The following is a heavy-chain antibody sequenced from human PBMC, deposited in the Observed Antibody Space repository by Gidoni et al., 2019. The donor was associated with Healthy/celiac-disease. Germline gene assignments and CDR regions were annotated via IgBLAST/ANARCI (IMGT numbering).Heavy chain of an antibody. CDR3: AKFPSSAMAYDY. Sequence: EVQLLESGGGLVQPGGSLRLSCAASGFTFSSYAMGWVRPAPGKGLEWVSAISGSVGSTYYADSVKGRFTISRDNSKNTLYLQMNSLRAEDTAVYYCAKFPSSAMAYDYWGQGTLVTVSS. V-gene: IGHV3-23*01. J-gene: IGHJ4*02. CDR1: GFTFSSYA. D-gene: IGHD5-18*01. CDR2: ISGSVGST.